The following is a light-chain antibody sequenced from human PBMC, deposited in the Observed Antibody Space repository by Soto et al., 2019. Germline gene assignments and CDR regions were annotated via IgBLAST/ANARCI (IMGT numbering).Light chain of an antibody. CDR3: QQYNSYSL. J-gene: IGKJ3*01. CDR2: KAS. Sequence: DIQMTQSPSTLSASVGDTVIITCRASQSISTWLAWYQQKHGKDPKLLIYKASSLEIGVPSRFSGSGYGTEFTLTINSLQPDDIATYYCQQYNSYSLFGPGTKVEIK. CDR1: QSISTW. V-gene: IGKV1-5*03.